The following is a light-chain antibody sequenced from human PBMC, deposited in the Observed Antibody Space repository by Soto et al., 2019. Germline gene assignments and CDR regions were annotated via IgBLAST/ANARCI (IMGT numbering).Light chain of an antibody. Sequence: EIVLTQSPATLSLSPGERATLSCRASQSVSSYLAWYQQKPGQAPRLLIYGASSRATGIPDRFSGSGSGTDFTLTIDRLEPEDFAVYYCQQYGTSPITFGQGTRLEI. CDR2: GAS. CDR1: QSVSSY. V-gene: IGKV3-20*01. J-gene: IGKJ5*01. CDR3: QQYGTSPIT.